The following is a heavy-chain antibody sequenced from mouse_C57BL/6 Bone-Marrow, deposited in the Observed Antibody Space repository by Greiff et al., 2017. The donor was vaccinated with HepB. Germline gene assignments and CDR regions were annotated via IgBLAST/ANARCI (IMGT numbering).Heavy chain of an antibody. V-gene: IGHV5-6*01. CDR2: ISSGGSYT. Sequence: EVQLQQSGGDLVKPGGSLKLSCAASGFTFSSYGMSWVRQTPDKRLEWVATISSGGSYTYYPDSVKGRFTISRDNATNTLYLQRSSLKSEDTALYYCARQGYYWGSPWCAYWGQGTLVTVSA. D-gene: IGHD1-1*01. CDR3: ARQGYYWGSPWCAY. CDR1: GFTFSSYG. J-gene: IGHJ3*01.